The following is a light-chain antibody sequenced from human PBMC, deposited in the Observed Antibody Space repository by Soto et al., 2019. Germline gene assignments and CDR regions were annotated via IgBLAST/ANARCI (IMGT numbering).Light chain of an antibody. Sequence: QSALPQPASVSGSPGPSVTISCTGTSSDVGSYNSVYWYHQHPGKAPQLMIYEVSDRPSGISSRFSGPKSGNTASLTTAGHQTEEEADYYRSSDTSSSALVGTGTKLTVL. J-gene: IGLJ1*01. CDR3: SSDTSSSAL. CDR1: SSDVGSYNS. CDR2: EVS. V-gene: IGLV2-14*01.